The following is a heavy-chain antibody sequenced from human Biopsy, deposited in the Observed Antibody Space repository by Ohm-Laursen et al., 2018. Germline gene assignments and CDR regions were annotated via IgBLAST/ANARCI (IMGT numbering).Heavy chain of an antibody. CDR2: IYSGGSP. CDR3: ARDLAVAGPGVYYFDS. CDR1: GLSVSANY. V-gene: IGHV3-66*01. Sequence: SLRLSCSAPGLSVSANYINWVRQAPGRGLEWVSGIYSGGSPHYVDSVRGRFTISRDSSMNTVYLQMNGLRDEDTAVYYCARDLAVAGPGVYYFDSWGQGTPVTVSS. D-gene: IGHD6-19*01. J-gene: IGHJ4*02.